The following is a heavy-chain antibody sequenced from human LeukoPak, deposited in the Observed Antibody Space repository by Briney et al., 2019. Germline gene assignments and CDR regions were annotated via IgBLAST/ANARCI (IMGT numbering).Heavy chain of an antibody. J-gene: IGHJ4*02. CDR1: GFTFSSYP. CDR2: ISGSDGST. CDR3: AKANWVSNADAVW. Sequence: GGSLRLSCEASGFTFSSYPMSWVRQAPGKGLEWVSAISGSDGSTYYADSVKGRFTLSRDDSRNTVYLQLNNLRVEDTAIYYCAKANWVSNADAVWWGQGTQVTVSS. D-gene: IGHD1-1*01. V-gene: IGHV3-23*01.